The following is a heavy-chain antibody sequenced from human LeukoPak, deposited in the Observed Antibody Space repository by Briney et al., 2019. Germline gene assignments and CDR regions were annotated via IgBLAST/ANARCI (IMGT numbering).Heavy chain of an antibody. J-gene: IGHJ4*02. CDR3: AYIVVVVAAHY. CDR2: ISGSGGST. V-gene: IGHV3-23*01. D-gene: IGHD2-15*01. CDR1: GFTFSSYA. Sequence: GGSLRLSCAASGFTFSSYAMSWVRQAPGKGLEWVSAISGSGGSTYYADSVKGRSTISRDNSKNTLYLQMNSLRAEDTAVYYCAYIVVVVAAHYWGQGTLVTVSS.